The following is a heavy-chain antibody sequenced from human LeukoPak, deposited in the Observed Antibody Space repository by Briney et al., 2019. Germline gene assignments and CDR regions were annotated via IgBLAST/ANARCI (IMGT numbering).Heavy chain of an antibody. CDR2: IIPIFGTA. J-gene: IGHJ4*02. CDR1: GGTFSSYA. V-gene: IGHV1-69*06. CDR3: ARGYPSGPASSGWSPFDY. D-gene: IGHD6-19*01. Sequence: ASVKVSCKASGGTFSSYAISWVRQAPGQGLEWMGGIIPIFGTANYAQKFQGRVTITADKSTSTAYMELSSLRSEDTAVYYCARGYPSGPASSGWSPFDYWGQGTLVTVSS.